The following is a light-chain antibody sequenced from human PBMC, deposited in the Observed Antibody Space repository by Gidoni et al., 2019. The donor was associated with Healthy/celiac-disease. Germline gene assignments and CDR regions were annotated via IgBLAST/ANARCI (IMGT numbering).Light chain of an antibody. J-gene: IGKJ1*01. CDR2: AAS. V-gene: IGKV1-27*01. Sequence: DIQMTQSPSSLSASVGDRVTITCRASQGISNYLAWYQQKPGKVPKLLIYAASTLQSGVPSRFSGSGSGTYFTLTISCLQPEDVATYYCQKYNSAPEFGQGTKVEIK. CDR3: QKYNSAPE. CDR1: QGISNY.